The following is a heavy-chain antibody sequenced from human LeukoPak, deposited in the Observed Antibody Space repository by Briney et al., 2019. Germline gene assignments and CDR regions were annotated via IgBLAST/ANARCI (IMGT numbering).Heavy chain of an antibody. J-gene: IGHJ4*02. CDR3: ARGLVFSHYIDY. CDR1: GGSISSYY. CDR2: IYYSGST. D-gene: IGHD3-10*01. Sequence: SETLSLTCTVSGGSISSYYWSWIRQPPGKGLEWIGYIYYSGSTSYNPSLKSRVTISVDTSKNQFSLKLSSVTAADTAVYYCARGLVFSHYIDYWGQGTLVTVSS. V-gene: IGHV4-59*01.